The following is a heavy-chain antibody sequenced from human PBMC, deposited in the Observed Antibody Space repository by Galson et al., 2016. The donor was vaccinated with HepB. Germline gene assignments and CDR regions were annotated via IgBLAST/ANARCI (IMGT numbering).Heavy chain of an antibody. D-gene: IGHD3-16*01. CDR2: ISTSGSYI. CDR1: GFTFSSYN. Sequence: CAASGFTFSSYNMNWVRQAPGKGLEWVSSISTSGSYIYYADVVKGRFTISRDNAKNSLYLQMNSLRAEDTAVYYCARSPRIQVWRRYDFFEYWGQGSLVTVSS. CDR3: ARSPRIQVWRRYDFFEY. V-gene: IGHV3-21*01. J-gene: IGHJ4*02.